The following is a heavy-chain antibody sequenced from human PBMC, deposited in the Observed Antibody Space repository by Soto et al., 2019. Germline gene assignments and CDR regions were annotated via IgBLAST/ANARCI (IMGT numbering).Heavy chain of an antibody. CDR1: GGTFSSYA. D-gene: IGHD6-6*01. V-gene: IGHV1-69*13. CDR3: ASHTKGVEYSSSQPFDY. CDR2: IIPIFGTA. J-gene: IGHJ4*02. Sequence: SVKVSCKASGGTFSSYAISWVRQAPGQGLEWMGGIIPIFGTANYAQKFQGRVTITADESTSTAYMELSSLRSEDTAVYYCASHTKGVEYSSSQPFDYWGQGTLVTVSS.